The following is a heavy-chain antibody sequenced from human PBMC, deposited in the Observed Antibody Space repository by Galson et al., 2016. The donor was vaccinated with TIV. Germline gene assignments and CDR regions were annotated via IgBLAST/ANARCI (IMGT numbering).Heavy chain of an antibody. J-gene: IGHJ4*02. CDR2: FDPEDGET. V-gene: IGHV1-24*01. D-gene: IGHD3-9*01. CDR1: GYTLTELS. CDR3: ATSRGRYFDWLFGY. Sequence: SVKASCKVSGYTLTELSMHWVRQAPGKGLEWMGDFDPEDGETIYAQKFQGRVTMTEDTSTDTAYMELSSLRSEDTAVYYCATSRGRYFDWLFGYWGQGTLVTVSS.